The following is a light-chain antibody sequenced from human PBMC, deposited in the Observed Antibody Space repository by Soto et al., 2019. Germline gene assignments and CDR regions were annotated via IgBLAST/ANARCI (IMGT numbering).Light chain of an antibody. Sequence: EIVLTQSPATLSLSPGERATLAGRASQAFNTSLAWYQHKPGHAPTRLIYLTSNRDTGVPARFSGSGSGTDFTLTISSLQAADFAVYHCQHYNICPITFGQGTRLEIK. CDR3: QHYNICPIT. J-gene: IGKJ5*01. V-gene: IGKV3-15*01. CDR1: QAFNTS. CDR2: LTS.